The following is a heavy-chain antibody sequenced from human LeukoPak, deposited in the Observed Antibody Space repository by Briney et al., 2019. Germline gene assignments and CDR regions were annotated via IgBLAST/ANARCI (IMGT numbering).Heavy chain of an antibody. CDR3: AKLYNDYGDENFDY. V-gene: IGHV3-23*01. Sequence: GGSLRLSCAASGFTFSNYAMTWVRQAPGRGLEWVTVIGPSGGDIQYADSVKGRFTISRDNPANTLYLQMNSLRAEDTAVYYCAKLYNDYGDENFDYWGQGTLVTVSS. CDR1: GFTFSNYA. D-gene: IGHD4-17*01. CDR2: IGPSGGDI. J-gene: IGHJ4*02.